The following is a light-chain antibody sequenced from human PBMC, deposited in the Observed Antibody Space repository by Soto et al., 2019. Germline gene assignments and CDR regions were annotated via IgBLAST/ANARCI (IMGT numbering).Light chain of an antibody. CDR2: GAS. Sequence: ENVLTQAPATPLFSPGEGGPPPFRARENIYTNLAWYQQKPGQAPRLLFYGASTRATGLPARFSGTGSGTEFTLTINSLQAEDSAVYYCQQYYNWPRTFGQGTRLEIK. CDR1: ENIYTN. J-gene: IGKJ5*01. V-gene: IGKV3-15*01. CDR3: QQYYNWPRT.